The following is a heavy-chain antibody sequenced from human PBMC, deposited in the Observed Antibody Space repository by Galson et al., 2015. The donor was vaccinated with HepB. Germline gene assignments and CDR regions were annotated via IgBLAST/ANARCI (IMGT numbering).Heavy chain of an antibody. CDR1: GFTFSDYH. V-gene: IGHV3-11*06. J-gene: IGHJ4*02. D-gene: IGHD6-13*01. Sequence: SLRLSCAASGFTFSDYHMTWIRQTPGKGLEWISYISGSTGFTNYADSVRGRFTISRDNAKNSLYLQMSRLRAEDTAVYFCARDLGSSWLDHWGQGTLVTVSS. CDR2: ISGSTGFT. CDR3: ARDLGSSWLDH.